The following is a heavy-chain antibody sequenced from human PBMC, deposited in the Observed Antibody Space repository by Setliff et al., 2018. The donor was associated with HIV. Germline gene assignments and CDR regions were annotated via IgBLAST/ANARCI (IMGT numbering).Heavy chain of an antibody. CDR2: IYYSGSL. V-gene: IGHV4-39*01. J-gene: IGHJ5*02. Sequence: SETLSLTCTVSGGSISNSNYYWGWIRQHPGKGLEWIASIYYSGSLYYNPSLTSRVAISIDTSNNRISLNLRSVTAADTAVYYCARHRGRVGATSDLWGQGAPVTVSS. D-gene: IGHD1-26*01. CDR3: ARHRGRVGATSDL. CDR1: GGSISNSNYY.